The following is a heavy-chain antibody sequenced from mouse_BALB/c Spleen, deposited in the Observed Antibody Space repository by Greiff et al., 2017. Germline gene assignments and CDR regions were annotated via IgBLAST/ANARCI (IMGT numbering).Heavy chain of an antibody. J-gene: IGHJ3*01. CDR2: ISSGGSYN. CDR1: GFTFSSYT. CDR3: TREADFAY. Sequence: EVKVMESGGGLVKPGGSLKLSCAASGFTFSSYTMSWVRQTPEKRLEWVATISSGGSYNYYPDSVRGRFTISIDLAKNTLYLQMSSMKYEDTAMYCCTREADFAYWGQGTLVTVSA. V-gene: IGHV5-6-4*01.